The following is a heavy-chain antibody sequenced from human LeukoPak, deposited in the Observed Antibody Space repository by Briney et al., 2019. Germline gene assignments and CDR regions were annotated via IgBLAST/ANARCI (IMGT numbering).Heavy chain of an antibody. CDR2: IYHSGST. Sequence: SETLSLTCGVSGGSISSSNWYNWVRQPPGKGLEWIGEIYHSGSTNYNPSLKSRVTISLDTSKNQFSLKLTSVTAADTAVYYCARGSSGWYNAHFDYWGQGTLVTVSS. CDR1: GGSISSSNW. J-gene: IGHJ4*02. CDR3: ARGSSGWYNAHFDY. D-gene: IGHD6-19*01. V-gene: IGHV4-4*02.